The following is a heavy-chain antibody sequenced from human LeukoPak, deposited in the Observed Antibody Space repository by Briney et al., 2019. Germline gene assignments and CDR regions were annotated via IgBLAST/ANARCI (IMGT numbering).Heavy chain of an antibody. D-gene: IGHD6-13*01. CDR2: IKQDGSEK. CDR3: ARDVGDSSSWYSGTTDWFDP. J-gene: IGHJ5*02. V-gene: IGHV3-7*01. CDR1: GFTFRSYW. Sequence: GGSLRLSCAASGFTFRSYWMSWVRQAPGKGLEWVANIKQDGSEKYYVDSVKGRFAISRDNAKNSLYLQLNSLRAEDTAVYYCARDVGDSSSWYSGTTDWFDPWGQGTLVTVSS.